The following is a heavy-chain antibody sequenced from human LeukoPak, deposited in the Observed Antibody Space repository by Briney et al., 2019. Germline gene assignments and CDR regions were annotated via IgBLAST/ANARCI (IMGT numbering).Heavy chain of an antibody. CDR3: ARHIAYTWNSYYGMDV. V-gene: IGHV4-59*08. CDR2: ICYSGST. CDR1: GGSISSYY. J-gene: IGHJ6*02. Sequence: SETLSLTCTVSGGSISSYYWSWIRQPPGKGLEWIGYICYSGSTNYNPSLKSRVTISVDTSKNQFSLKLSSVTAADTAVYYCARHIAYTWNSYYGMDVWGQGTTVTVSS. D-gene: IGHD1-20*01.